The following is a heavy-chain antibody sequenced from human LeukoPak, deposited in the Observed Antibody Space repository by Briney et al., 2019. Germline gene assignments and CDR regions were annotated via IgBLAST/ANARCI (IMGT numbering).Heavy chain of an antibody. D-gene: IGHD3-10*01. V-gene: IGHV1-69*13. CDR3: ARGPRITLVRGGQWYYYMDV. Sequence: SVKVSCKASGGTFSSYAISWVRQAPGQGLEWMGGIIPIFGTANYAQKFQGRVTITADESTSTAYMELSCLRSEDTAVYYCARGPRITLVRGGQWYYYMDVWGKGTTVTISS. CDR2: IIPIFGTA. J-gene: IGHJ6*03. CDR1: GGTFSSYA.